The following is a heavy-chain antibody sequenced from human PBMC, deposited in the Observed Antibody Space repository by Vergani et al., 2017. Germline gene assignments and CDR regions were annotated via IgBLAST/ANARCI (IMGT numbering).Heavy chain of an antibody. CDR1: GYSISSGYY. CDR2: IYHSGST. J-gene: IGHJ4*02. Sequence: QVQLQESGPGLVKPSETLSLTCAVSGYSISSGYYWGWIRQPPGEGLEWIGSIYHSGSTYYNPSLKSRVTISVDTSKNQFSLKLSSVTAADTAVYYCARRRPGYYDSSGYFDYWGQGTLVTVSS. CDR3: ARRRPGYYDSSGYFDY. V-gene: IGHV4-38-2*01. D-gene: IGHD3-22*01.